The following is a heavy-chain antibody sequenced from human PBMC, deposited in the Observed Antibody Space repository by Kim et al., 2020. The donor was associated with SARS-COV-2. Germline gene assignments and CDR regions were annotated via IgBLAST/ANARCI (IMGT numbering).Heavy chain of an antibody. J-gene: IGHJ6*02. D-gene: IGHD5-12*01. CDR3: ARDSLYSGYENYYYYGMDV. CDR1: GFTFSSYW. Sequence: GGSLRLSCAASGFTFSSYWMSWVRQAPGKGLEWVANIKQDGSEKYYVDSVKGRFTISRDNAKNSLYLQMNSLRAEDTAVYYCARDSLYSGYENYYYYGMDVWGQGTTVTVSS. V-gene: IGHV3-7*03. CDR2: IKQDGSEK.